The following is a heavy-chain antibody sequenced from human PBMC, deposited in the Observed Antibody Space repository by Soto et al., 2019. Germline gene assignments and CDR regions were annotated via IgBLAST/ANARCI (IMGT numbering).Heavy chain of an antibody. V-gene: IGHV4-31*03. J-gene: IGHJ4*02. CDR1: GGSISSGGYY. CDR3: AREWRDYYFDY. Sequence: QVQLQESGPGLVKPSQILSLTCTVSGGSISSGGYYWSWIRQHPGKGLEWVGYIYYSGSTYYNPSLKSRVTISVDTSKNQFSLKLSSVTAADTAVYYCAREWRDYYFDYWGQGTLVTVSS. CDR2: IYYSGST.